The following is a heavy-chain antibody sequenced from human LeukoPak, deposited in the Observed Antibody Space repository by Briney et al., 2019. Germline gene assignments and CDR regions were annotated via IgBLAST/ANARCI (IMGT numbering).Heavy chain of an antibody. CDR1: GDSVSSSSAA. J-gene: IGHJ4*02. V-gene: IGHV6-1*01. CDR3: ARAGGDSWYFDY. Sequence: SQTLSLTCAISGDSVSSSSAAWNWIRQSPSRGLEWLGRTYYRSKWYSDYAVFVKSRITINANTSKNQFSLHLNSVTPEDTAVYYCARAGGDSWYFDYWGQGTLVTVSS. D-gene: IGHD2-21*02. CDR2: TYYRSKWYS.